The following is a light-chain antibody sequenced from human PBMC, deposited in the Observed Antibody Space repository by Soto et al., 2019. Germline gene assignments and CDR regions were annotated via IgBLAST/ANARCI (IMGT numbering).Light chain of an antibody. Sequence: EILFTQSPFTLSLSPGERATLSCMAIQSVTTSYLAWYQRKPGQAPGLLIYGASTRATGIPARFSGSGSGTEFTLTISSLQAEDSAVYFCQQYNNWPTWTFGQGTKV. V-gene: IGKV3-15*01. CDR1: QSVTTSY. J-gene: IGKJ1*01. CDR2: GAS. CDR3: QQYNNWPTWT.